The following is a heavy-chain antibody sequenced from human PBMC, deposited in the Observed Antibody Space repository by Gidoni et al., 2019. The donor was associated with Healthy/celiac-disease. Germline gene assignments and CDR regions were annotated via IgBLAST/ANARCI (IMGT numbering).Heavy chain of an antibody. Sequence: QITLKESGPTLVKPTQTLTLTFTFSGFSLSHRGVGVGWIRQPPGKALEWLALMYWDDDKRYSPSLKSRLTITKDTSKNQVVLTMTNMDPVDTATYYCAHRPRRFLEWLLFDYWGQGTLVTVSS. V-gene: IGHV2-5*02. CDR3: AHRPRRFLEWLLFDY. D-gene: IGHD3-3*01. CDR1: GFSLSHRGVG. J-gene: IGHJ4*02. CDR2: MYWDDDK.